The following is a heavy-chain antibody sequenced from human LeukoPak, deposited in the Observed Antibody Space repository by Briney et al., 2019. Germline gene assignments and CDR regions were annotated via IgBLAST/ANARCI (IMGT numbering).Heavy chain of an antibody. V-gene: IGHV4-59*12. D-gene: IGHD6-13*01. Sequence: SETLSLTCTVSGGSISSYYWNWIRQPPGKGLEWIGYIYYTGNTYFNPSLKSRVTISVDTSKNQFSLKLSSVTAADTAVYYCARVLAAAGNNWFDPWGQGTLVTVSS. CDR3: ARVLAAAGNNWFDP. J-gene: IGHJ5*02. CDR1: GGSISSYY. CDR2: IYYTGNT.